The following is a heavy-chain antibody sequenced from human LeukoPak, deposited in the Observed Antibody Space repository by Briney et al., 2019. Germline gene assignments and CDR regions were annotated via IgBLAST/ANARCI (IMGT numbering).Heavy chain of an antibody. CDR3: ARTIAARPDVDY. CDR2: IGGSGGNT. J-gene: IGHJ4*02. Sequence: GGSLRLSCTASGFTFSNYAMSWVRQAPGQGLERVSPIGGSGGNTYYADSVKGRFTISRDNSKNTLYLQMNSLRAEDTAVYYCARTIAARPDVDYWGQGTLVTVSS. V-gene: IGHV3-23*01. D-gene: IGHD6-6*01. CDR1: GFTFSNYA.